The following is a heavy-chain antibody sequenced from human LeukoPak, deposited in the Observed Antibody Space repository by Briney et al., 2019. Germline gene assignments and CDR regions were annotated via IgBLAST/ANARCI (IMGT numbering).Heavy chain of an antibody. V-gene: IGHV3-48*01. Sequence: GGSLRLSCAASGFTFSSYSMNGVRQAPGEGVEWVSYISSSSSTIYYADSVKGRFTISRDNAKNSLYLQMNSLRAEDTAVYYCARASRFGELLSYYMDVWGKGTTVTVSS. D-gene: IGHD3-10*01. CDR2: ISSSSSTI. CDR1: GFTFSSYS. CDR3: ARASRFGELLSYYMDV. J-gene: IGHJ6*03.